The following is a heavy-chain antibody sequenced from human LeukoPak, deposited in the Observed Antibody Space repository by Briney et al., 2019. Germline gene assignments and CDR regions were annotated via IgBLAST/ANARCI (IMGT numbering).Heavy chain of an antibody. CDR1: GFTFSNYA. Sequence: GGSLRLSCAASGFTFSNYAMSWVRQAPGKGLEWVAAIRGSDTSTFYADSVEGRFTISRDNSKNTLYLQMNSLRAEDTAVYYCAKVAARCSAGSCDYYGMDVWGQGTTVTVSS. CDR2: IRGSDTST. D-gene: IGHD2-15*01. V-gene: IGHV3-23*01. CDR3: AKVAARCSAGSCDYYGMDV. J-gene: IGHJ6*02.